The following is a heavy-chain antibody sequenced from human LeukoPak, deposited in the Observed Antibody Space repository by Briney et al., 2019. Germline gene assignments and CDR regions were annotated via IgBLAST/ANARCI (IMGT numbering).Heavy chain of an antibody. CDR3: ARDRGILGPHGPNYYFDY. V-gene: IGHV3-7*01. Sequence: GGSLRLSCAASGFTFSSYWMSWVRQAPGKGLEWVANIKQDGSEKYYVDSVKGRFTISRDNAKNSLYLQMNSLRAEDTAVYYCARDRGILGPHGPNYYFDYWGQGTLVTVSS. CDR1: GFTFSSYW. J-gene: IGHJ4*02. CDR2: IKQDGSEK. D-gene: IGHD3-16*01.